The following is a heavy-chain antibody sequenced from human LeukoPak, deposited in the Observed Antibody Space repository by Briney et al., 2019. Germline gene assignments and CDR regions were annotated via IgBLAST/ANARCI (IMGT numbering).Heavy chain of an antibody. CDR2: ISSSSSYI. Sequence: GGSLRLPCAASGFTFSSYSMNWVRQAPGKGLEWVSSISSSSSYIYYADSVKGRFTISRDNAKNSLYLQMNSLRAEDTAVYYCAREEYCSSTSCPLDYWGQGTLVTVSS. D-gene: IGHD2-2*01. J-gene: IGHJ4*02. CDR3: AREEYCSSTSCPLDY. V-gene: IGHV3-21*01. CDR1: GFTFSSYS.